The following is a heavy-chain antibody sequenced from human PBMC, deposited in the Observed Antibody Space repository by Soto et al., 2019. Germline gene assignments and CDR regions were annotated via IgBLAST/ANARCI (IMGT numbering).Heavy chain of an antibody. CDR1: GYTFTGYY. D-gene: IGHD3-3*01. CDR3: ARGPLPSAEGLPYYYYYGMDV. J-gene: IGHJ6*02. Sequence: ASVKVSCKASGYTFTGYYMHWVRQAPGQGLEWMGWINPNSGGTNYAQKFQGWVTMTRDTSISTAYMELSRLRSDDTAVYYCARGPLPSAEGLPYYYYYGMDVWGQGTTVTVSS. V-gene: IGHV1-2*04. CDR2: INPNSGGT.